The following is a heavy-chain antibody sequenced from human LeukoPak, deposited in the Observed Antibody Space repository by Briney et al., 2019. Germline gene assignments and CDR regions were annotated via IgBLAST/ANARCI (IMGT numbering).Heavy chain of an antibody. D-gene: IGHD3-22*01. CDR1: GFTFSNYG. V-gene: IGHV3-30*02. J-gene: IGHJ4*02. CDR3: AKDSGYETSGYSFDY. CDR2: LRYDGNYK. Sequence: GGSLRLSCAASGFTFSNYGMHWVRQAPGKGLEWVAFLRYDGNYKYYADSVKGRFTISRDSSKDTLYLQKNSLGAEDKGVYYCAKDSGYETSGYSFDYWGQGTLVTVSS.